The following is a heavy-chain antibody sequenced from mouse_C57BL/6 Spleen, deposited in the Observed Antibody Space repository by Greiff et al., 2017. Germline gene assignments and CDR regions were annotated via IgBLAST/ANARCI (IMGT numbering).Heavy chain of an antibody. D-gene: IGHD4-1*01. J-gene: IGHJ1*03. Sequence: EVQLQESGPGLVKPSQSLSLTCSVTGYSITSGYYWNWIRQFPGNKLEWMGYISYDGSNNYNPSLKNRISITRDTSKNQFFLKLNSVTTEDTATYYCAREDWDGWYFDVWGTGTTVTVSA. CDR3: AREDWDGWYFDV. V-gene: IGHV3-6*01. CDR2: ISYDGSN. CDR1: GYSITSGYY.